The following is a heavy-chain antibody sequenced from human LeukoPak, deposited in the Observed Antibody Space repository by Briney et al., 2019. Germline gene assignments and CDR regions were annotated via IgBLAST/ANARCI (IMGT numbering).Heavy chain of an antibody. V-gene: IGHV3-73*01. CDR1: GFTFSGSA. Sequence: GESLRLSCAASGFTFSGSAMHWVRQASGKGLEWVGRIISNGNSYAKAYAASVKGSFTISRDDSTNTAHMQMNSLKTEDTAVYYCTRHGYDSSDYRATLDYWGKGTLV. CDR3: TRHGYDSSDYRATLDY. J-gene: IGHJ4*02. CDR2: IISNGNSYAK. D-gene: IGHD3-22*01.